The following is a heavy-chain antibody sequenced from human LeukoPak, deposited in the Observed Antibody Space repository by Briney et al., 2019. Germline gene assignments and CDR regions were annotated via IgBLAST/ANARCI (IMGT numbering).Heavy chain of an antibody. CDR1: GGSFSGYY. D-gene: IGHD6-13*01. CDR2: INHSGST. CDR3: AERGGPGRSWSKPQQPGLGWFDP. V-gene: IGHV4-34*01. J-gene: IGHJ5*02. Sequence: PSETLSLTCAVYGGSFSGYYWSWIRQPPGKGLEWIGEINHSGSTNYNPSLKSRVTISVDTSKNQFSLKLSSVTAAATAVYYCAERGGPGRSWSKPQQPGLGWFDPWGQGTLVTGSS.